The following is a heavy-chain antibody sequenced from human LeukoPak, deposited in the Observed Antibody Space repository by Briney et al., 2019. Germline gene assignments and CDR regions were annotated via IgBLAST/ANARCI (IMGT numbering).Heavy chain of an antibody. CDR3: VRVLDDSPSEYYFDY. J-gene: IGHJ4*02. Sequence: GASVKVSCKASGGTLTSSAISWVRQAPGQGRDWMGGSIPIFVTPNYAQTFQGRVPSNADESTRTAYIGRSSLRSQDTAWYYCVRVLDDSPSEYYFDYWGQGTLVTVSS. V-gene: IGHV1-69*13. D-gene: IGHD3/OR15-3a*01. CDR1: GGTLTSSA. CDR2: SIPIFVTP.